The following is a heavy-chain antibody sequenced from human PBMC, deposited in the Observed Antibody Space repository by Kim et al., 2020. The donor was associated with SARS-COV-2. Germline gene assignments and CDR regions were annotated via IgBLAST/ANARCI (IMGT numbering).Heavy chain of an antibody. CDR3: ARDPRRGSGSYEVSDY. CDR1: GYTFTSYG. D-gene: IGHD3-10*01. J-gene: IGHJ4*02. CDR2: ISAYNGNT. V-gene: IGHV1-18*04. Sequence: ASVKVSCKASGYTFTSYGISWVRQAPGQGLEWMGWISAYNGNTNYAQKLQGRVTMTTDTSTSTAYMELRSLRSDDTAVYYCARDPRRGSGSYEVSDYWGQGTLVTVSS.